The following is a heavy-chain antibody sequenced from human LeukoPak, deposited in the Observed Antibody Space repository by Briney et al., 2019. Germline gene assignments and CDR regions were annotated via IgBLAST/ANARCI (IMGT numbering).Heavy chain of an antibody. J-gene: IGHJ4*02. V-gene: IGHV1-18*01. Sequence: GASVKVSCRASGYTFTSYAISWVRQAPGQGLEWMGWISSNSDNTNYAQKLQGRVTMTTDTSTSTAYMELRSLRSDDTALYFCARDWGSIKVIADYWGQGTLVTVSS. D-gene: IGHD7-27*01. CDR3: ARDWGSIKVIADY. CDR1: GYTFTSYA. CDR2: ISSNSDNT.